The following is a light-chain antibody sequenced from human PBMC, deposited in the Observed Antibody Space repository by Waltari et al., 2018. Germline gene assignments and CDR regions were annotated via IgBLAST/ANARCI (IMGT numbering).Light chain of an antibody. CDR3: SSYTSSSTYYV. V-gene: IGLV2-14*01. CDR1: SSDVGGFNY. Sequence: QSALTQPASVSGSPGQSITISCTGSSSDVGGFNYVSWYQQHQGKAPNLMIYDVIKRPSGVSQRFSGSKSGNTASLTISGLQAEDEADYYCSSYTSSSTYYVFGTGTKVTVL. J-gene: IGLJ1*01. CDR2: DVI.